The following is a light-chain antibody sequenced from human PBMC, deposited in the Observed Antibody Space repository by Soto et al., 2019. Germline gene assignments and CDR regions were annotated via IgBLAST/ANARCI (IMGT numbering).Light chain of an antibody. Sequence: QSVLTQPASVSGSPGQSITISCTGTSSDVGAYTYVSWYQQHPGKAPKLMIFEVSDRPSGVSNRFSGSKSGNTASLTISGLQAEDEADYYYSSYTTSNTLVFGGGTQLTVL. CDR2: EVS. J-gene: IGLJ7*01. CDR1: SSDVGAYTY. V-gene: IGLV2-14*01. CDR3: SSYTTSNTLV.